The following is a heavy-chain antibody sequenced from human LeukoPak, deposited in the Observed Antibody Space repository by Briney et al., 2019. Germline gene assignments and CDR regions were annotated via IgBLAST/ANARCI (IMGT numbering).Heavy chain of an antibody. V-gene: IGHV4-59*01. CDR3: ARAEPSRPFDY. CDR1: GGSIRSYY. CDR2: IYYTGST. D-gene: IGHD1-14*01. J-gene: IGHJ4*02. Sequence: SETLSLTCTVSGGSIRSYYWGWIRQPPGKGLEFIGHIYYTGSTNYNPSLRSRVTISVDTSKNQFSLNLSSVTSADTAVYYCARAEPSRPFDYWGQGTLVTVSS.